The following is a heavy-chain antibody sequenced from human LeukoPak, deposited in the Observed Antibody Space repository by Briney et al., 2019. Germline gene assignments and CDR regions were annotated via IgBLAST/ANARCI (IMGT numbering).Heavy chain of an antibody. V-gene: IGHV4-38-2*01. Sequence: SETLPLTCAVSGFSISTGYCWGWIRQPPRKGLEWIGNIYHSGSTFYNPSLKSRVTISVDTSKNQFSLKVTSVIAADTAVYYCARSYSGMDVWGKGTTVTVSS. D-gene: IGHD2-21*01. J-gene: IGHJ6*04. CDR1: GFSISTGYC. CDR3: ARSYSGMDV. CDR2: IYHSGST.